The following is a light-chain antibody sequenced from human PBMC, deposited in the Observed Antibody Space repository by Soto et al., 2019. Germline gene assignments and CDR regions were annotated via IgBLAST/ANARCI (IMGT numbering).Light chain of an antibody. CDR1: QSVSSK. CDR2: GAP. Sequence: EIVMTQSPATLSVSPGERATLSCRASQSVSSKLAWYQQKPGQAPRLLIYGAPTRATGIPARFSGSGSGTEVTLTISRLQSEDFAGYYCQQYNPWPPGPRTFGQGTEVEIK. V-gene: IGKV3-15*01. CDR3: QQYNPWPPGPRT. J-gene: IGKJ1*01.